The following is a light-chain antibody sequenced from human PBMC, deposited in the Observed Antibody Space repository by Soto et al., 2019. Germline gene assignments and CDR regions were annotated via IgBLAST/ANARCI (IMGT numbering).Light chain of an antibody. CDR3: QQYGCSPRT. CDR1: QSVSSSY. V-gene: IGKV3-20*01. CDR2: GAS. Sequence: EIVLTQSPGTLSLSPGERATLSCRASQSVSSSYLAWYQQKPGQAPRPLIYGASNRATGIPDRFSGSGSGTDFTLSINRVESVDFAVYYCQQYGCSPRTFGQGTKVESK. J-gene: IGKJ1*01.